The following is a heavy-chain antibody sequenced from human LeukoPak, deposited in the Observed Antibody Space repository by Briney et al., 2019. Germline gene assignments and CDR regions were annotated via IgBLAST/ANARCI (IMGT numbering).Heavy chain of an antibody. CDR2: INPNSGGT. D-gene: IGHD5-18*01. V-gene: IGHV1-2*02. CDR1: GYTFTCYY. J-gene: IGHJ6*03. Sequence: DSVKVSCKASGYTFTCYYMHWVRQAPGQGLEWMGWINPNSGGTNYAHKFQGRLTITRDTSISTGYMELSRLRSDDTAVYYCARDRQRVDTAMVGSDSYYYYYYMDVWGRGTTVTVSS. CDR3: ARDRQRVDTAMVGSDSYYYYYYMDV.